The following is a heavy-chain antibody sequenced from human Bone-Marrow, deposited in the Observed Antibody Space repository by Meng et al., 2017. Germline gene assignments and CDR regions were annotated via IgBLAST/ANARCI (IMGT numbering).Heavy chain of an antibody. D-gene: IGHD2-21*02. CDR1: GGSFSGYY. V-gene: IGHV4-34*01. CDR2: INHSGST. Sequence: SETLSLTCAVYGGSFSGYYWSWIRQPPGKGLEWIGEINHSGSTNYNPSLKSRVTISVDTSKNQFSLKLSSVTAADTAVYYCARQATYWGCDCYWAGYYYFGMDVWGQGTTVTVSS. J-gene: IGHJ6*02. CDR3: ARQATYWGCDCYWAGYYYFGMDV.